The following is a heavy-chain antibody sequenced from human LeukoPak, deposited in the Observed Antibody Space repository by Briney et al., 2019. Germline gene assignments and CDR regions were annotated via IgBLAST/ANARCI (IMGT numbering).Heavy chain of an antibody. CDR2: IYYSGST. D-gene: IGHD3-22*01. CDR1: GGSISSYY. Sequence: KPSETLSLTCTVSGGSISSYYWSWIRQPPGKGLEWIGYIYYSGSTNYNASLKSRVTISVDTSKNQFSLKLSSVTAADTAVYFCARGPYSYDSSGAFDIWGQGTMVTVSS. V-gene: IGHV4-59*08. J-gene: IGHJ3*02. CDR3: ARGPYSYDSSGAFDI.